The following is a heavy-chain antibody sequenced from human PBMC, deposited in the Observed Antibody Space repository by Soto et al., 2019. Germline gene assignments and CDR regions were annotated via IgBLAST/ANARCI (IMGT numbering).Heavy chain of an antibody. CDR1: GFAFSTYG. CDR3: AKVTKRAAAGRYEYYKYGMDV. J-gene: IGHJ6*02. CDR2: ISGSGGSS. V-gene: IGHV3-23*01. Sequence: GGSLRLSCSASGFAFSTYGMTWVRQAPGKGLGWVSVISGSGGSSYYAASVKGRFTISRDNSKNTVFLQMNGLRAEDTAVYYCAKVTKRAAAGRYEYYKYGMDVWGQGTTVTVSS. D-gene: IGHD6-13*01.